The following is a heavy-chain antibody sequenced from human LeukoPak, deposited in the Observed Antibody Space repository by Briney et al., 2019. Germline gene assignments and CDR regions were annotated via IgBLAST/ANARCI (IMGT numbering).Heavy chain of an antibody. Sequence: GGSLRLSCAASGFTFSSYSMNWVRQAPGKGLEWVSSISSSSSYIYYADSVKGRFTISRDNAKNSLYLQMNSLRAEDTAVYYCARDGVTWSPAPGIDIWGQGTMVTVSS. CDR3: ARDGVTWSPAPGIDI. V-gene: IGHV3-21*01. J-gene: IGHJ3*02. CDR2: ISSSSSYI. D-gene: IGHD2-8*02. CDR1: GFTFSSYS.